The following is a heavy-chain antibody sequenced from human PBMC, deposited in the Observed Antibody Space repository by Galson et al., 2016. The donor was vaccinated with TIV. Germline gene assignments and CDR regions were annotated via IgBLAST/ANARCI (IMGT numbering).Heavy chain of an antibody. CDR1: GGSVTSSH. J-gene: IGHJ4*02. Sequence: ETLSLTCTVSGGSVTSSHWSWIRQPAGKGLEWIGRVYPSGNTNYSPSLKSRVTMSLDTSKDQFSLNLMSVTAADTAVYYCAKEGYSYRLSWGQGILVTVSS. CDR2: VYPSGNT. CDR3: AKEGYSYRLS. D-gene: IGHD5-18*01. V-gene: IGHV4-4*07.